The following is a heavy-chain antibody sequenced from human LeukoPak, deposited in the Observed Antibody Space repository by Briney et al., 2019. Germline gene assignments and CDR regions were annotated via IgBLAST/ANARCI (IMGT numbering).Heavy chain of an antibody. CDR1: GGTFISYA. CDR3: ARDQGIAARPELDY. Sequence: SVKVSCKASGGTFISYAISWVRQAPGQGLEWMGGIIPIFGTANYAQKFQGRVTITADESTSTAYMELSSLRSEDTAVYYCARDQGIAARPELDYWGQGTLVTVSS. CDR2: IIPIFGTA. J-gene: IGHJ4*02. V-gene: IGHV1-69*13. D-gene: IGHD6-6*01.